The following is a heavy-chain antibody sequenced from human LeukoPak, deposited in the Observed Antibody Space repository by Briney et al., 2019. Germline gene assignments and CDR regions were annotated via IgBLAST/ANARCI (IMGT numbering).Heavy chain of an antibody. CDR1: GRFFSDYY. D-gene: IGHD1-26*01. V-gene: IGHV4-34*01. CDR3: ARRRGAWATHSGSYYRSYYYYMDV. CDR2: INHSGRT. J-gene: IGHJ6*03. Sequence: SETLSPSCAVYGRFFSDYYWCWIHHPPGKGLGRIGVINHSGRTNYNPSLKSRVTISVDTSKNQFSLKLSSVTAADTAVYYCARRRGAWATHSGSYYRSYYYYMDVWGKGTTVTVSS.